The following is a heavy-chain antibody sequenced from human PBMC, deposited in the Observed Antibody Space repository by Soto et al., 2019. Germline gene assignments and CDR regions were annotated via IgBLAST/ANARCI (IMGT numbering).Heavy chain of an antibody. CDR1: GYSFTSYD. V-gene: IGHV1-8*01. Sequence: QVQLVQSGAEVKKPGASVKVSCKASGYSFTSYDVNWVRQATGQGLEWMGWMNPNSGNTAYAQKSQGRVTMTRNTSISTAYMGQSGLRSEETAVYYCARYPFTSYCSGGGCSYYAFDNWGPGTMVTVSS. CDR3: ARYPFTSYCSGGGCSYYAFDN. D-gene: IGHD2-15*01. J-gene: IGHJ3*02. CDR2: MNPNSGNT.